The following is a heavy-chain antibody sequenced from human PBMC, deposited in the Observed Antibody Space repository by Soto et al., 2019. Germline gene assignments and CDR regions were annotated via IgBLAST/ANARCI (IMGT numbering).Heavy chain of an antibody. CDR2: IKQDGSER. CDR1: GFTFSTYW. CDR3: ATDSGTSDY. Sequence: GGSLRLSCATSGFTFSTYWMSWVRQAPGKGLEWVANIKQDGSERYYVDSVKGSFTISRDNAKNSLYLQMNSLRGEDTAVYYCATDSGTSDYWGQGTLVTVSS. J-gene: IGHJ4*02. D-gene: IGHD1-1*01. V-gene: IGHV3-7*01.